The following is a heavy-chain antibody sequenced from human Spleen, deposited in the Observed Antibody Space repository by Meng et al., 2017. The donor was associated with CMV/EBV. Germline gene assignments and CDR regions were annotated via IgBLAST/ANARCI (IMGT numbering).Heavy chain of an antibody. D-gene: IGHD6-25*01. CDR1: GFTFSRYW. CDR2: VSSDGSST. V-gene: IGHV3-74*01. CDR3: ARQRTQYGPSPYGMDV. Sequence: GESLKISCEGSGFTFSRYWMHWVRQAPGKGLVWVSRVSSDGSSTTYADSVKGRSTISRDNTKNTVYLQLNSLRAEDTAVYYCARQRTQYGPSPYGMDVWGQGTTVTVSS. J-gene: IGHJ6*02.